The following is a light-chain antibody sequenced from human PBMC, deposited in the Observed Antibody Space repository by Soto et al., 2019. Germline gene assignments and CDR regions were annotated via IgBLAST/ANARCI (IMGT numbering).Light chain of an antibody. J-gene: IGKJ1*01. CDR3: QQYSDWPRK. Sequence: LMTQSPATLSVSPGEGVTLSCRASQSVDRKLAWYQQKTGQAPRLLIYDASMRATGVAARLSGSGSGTEFTLTISSLQSEDFAIYYCQQYSDWPRKFGQGTKV. CDR1: QSVDRK. CDR2: DAS. V-gene: IGKV3-15*01.